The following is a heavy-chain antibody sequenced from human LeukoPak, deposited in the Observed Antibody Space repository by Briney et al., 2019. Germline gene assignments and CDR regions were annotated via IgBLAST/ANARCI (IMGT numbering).Heavy chain of an antibody. V-gene: IGHV3-21*01. Sequence: GGSLRLSCAASGFTFSSYSMNWVRQAPGKGLEWVSSFSSTSNYIYYADSVKGRFTVSRDNAKISLFLQMNSLRGEDTAVYYCARDRYPAAREFDYWGQGTLVTVSS. CDR2: FSSTSNYI. CDR1: GFTFSSYS. CDR3: ARDRYPAAREFDY. D-gene: IGHD2-2*01. J-gene: IGHJ4*02.